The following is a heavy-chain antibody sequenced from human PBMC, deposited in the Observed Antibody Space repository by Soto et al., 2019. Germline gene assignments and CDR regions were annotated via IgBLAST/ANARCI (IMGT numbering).Heavy chain of an antibody. CDR1: GYTFTSYG. J-gene: IGHJ6*02. CDR2: ISAYNGNT. CDR3: AGGYCSSTSCPRPYYGMDV. V-gene: IGHV1-18*04. D-gene: IGHD2-2*01. Sequence: ASVKVSCKASGYTFTSYGMSWVRQAPGQGLEWRGWISAYNGNTNYAQKLQGRVTMTTDTSTSTAYMELRSLRSDDTAVYYCAGGYCSSTSCPRPYYGMDVWGQGTTVTVSS.